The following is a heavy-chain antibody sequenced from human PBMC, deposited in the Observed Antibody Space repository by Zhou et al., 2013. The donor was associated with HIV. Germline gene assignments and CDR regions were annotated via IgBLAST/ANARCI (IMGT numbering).Heavy chain of an antibody. CDR2: IYYSGST. CDR1: GGSISSHY. Sequence: QVQLQESGPGLVKPSETLSLTCTVSGGSISSHYWSWIRQPPGKGLEWIGYIYYSGSTNYNPSLKSRVTISVDTSKNQFSLKLSSVTAADTAVYYCAMKEYSYGHRYYYYGMDVWGQGTTVTVSS. CDR3: AMKEYSYGHRYYYYGMDV. D-gene: IGHD5-18*01. V-gene: IGHV4-59*11. J-gene: IGHJ6*02.